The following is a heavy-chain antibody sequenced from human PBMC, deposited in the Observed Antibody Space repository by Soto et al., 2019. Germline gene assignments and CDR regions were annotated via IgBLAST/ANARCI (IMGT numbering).Heavy chain of an antibody. CDR1: GFTFSSYA. D-gene: IGHD3-22*01. V-gene: IGHV3-23*01. CDR3: AKGGSADPMIVVVITTADFDL. Sequence: LRLSCAASGFTFSSYAMSWVRQAPGKGLEWVSAISGSGGSTYYADSVKGRFTISRDNSKNTLYLQMNSLRAEDTAVYYCAKGGSADPMIVVVITTADFDLWGRATLVTAPQ. CDR2: ISGSGGST. J-gene: IGHJ2*01.